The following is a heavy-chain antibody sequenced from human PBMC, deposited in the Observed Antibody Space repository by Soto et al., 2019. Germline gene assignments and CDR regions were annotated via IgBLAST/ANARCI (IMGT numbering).Heavy chain of an antibody. CDR1: GYTFAGYY. Sequence: ASVKVSCKVSGYTFAGYYMHWVRQAPGQGLEWMGWINPNSGGTNYAQKFQGWVTMTRDTSISTAYMELSRLRSDDTAVYYCAREXYCSSTSCLEAPYGMDVWGQGTTVTVSS. V-gene: IGHV1-2*04. CDR3: AREXYCSSTSCLEAPYGMDV. J-gene: IGHJ6*02. CDR2: INPNSGGT. D-gene: IGHD2-2*01.